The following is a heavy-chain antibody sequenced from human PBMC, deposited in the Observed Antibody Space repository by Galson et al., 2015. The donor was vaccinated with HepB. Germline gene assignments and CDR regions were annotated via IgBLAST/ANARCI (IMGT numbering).Heavy chain of an antibody. Sequence: QSGAEVKKPGGSLTISCKASGYSFTTHWIGWMRQMPGKGLEWMGIIFPGDSDTRYRPSFQGQVTMSVDKSISTAYLQWSSLKAADTAMYCCARLGGGMTTSLYYYYYMDVWGQGTTVTVSS. D-gene: IGHD3-16*01. CDR2: IFPGDSDT. J-gene: IGHJ6*03. CDR1: GYSFTTHW. V-gene: IGHV5-51*03. CDR3: ARLGGGMTTSLYYYYYMDV.